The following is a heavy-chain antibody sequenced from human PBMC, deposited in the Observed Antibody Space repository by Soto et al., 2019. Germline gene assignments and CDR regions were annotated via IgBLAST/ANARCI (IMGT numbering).Heavy chain of an antibody. D-gene: IGHD2-21*01. CDR1: GFTFSSYW. CDR3: ARGVRNYYGVDV. CDR2: INTDGSTT. J-gene: IGHJ6*02. V-gene: IGHV3-74*01. Sequence: EVQLVESGGGLVQPGGSLRLSCAASGFTFSSYWMHWVRQAPGKGLVWVSRINTDGSTTNYADSVKGRFTISRDNAKNTVHLQMNSLRAEDAALYYCARGVRNYYGVDVWGPGNTVTDSS.